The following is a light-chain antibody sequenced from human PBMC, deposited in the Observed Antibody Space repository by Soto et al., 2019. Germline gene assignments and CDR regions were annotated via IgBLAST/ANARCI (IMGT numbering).Light chain of an antibody. V-gene: IGKV3-20*01. CDR3: QQYGNLRT. J-gene: IGKJ1*01. CDR2: SAS. CDR1: QSVGSSF. Sequence: LLTQSPGTLSLSAVARATLSCRASQSVGSSFLAWYQQKPGQAPRLLIHSASRRASGIPDRFSGSGSGTDFTLTISRLEPEDFAVYYCQQYGNLRTFGQGTTVDIK.